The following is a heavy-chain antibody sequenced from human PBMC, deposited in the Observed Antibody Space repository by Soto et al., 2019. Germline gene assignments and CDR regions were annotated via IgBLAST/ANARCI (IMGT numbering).Heavy chain of an antibody. CDR2: IIPMFGTA. V-gene: IGHV1-69*12. J-gene: IGHJ4*02. CDR1: GGTFSTYA. D-gene: IGHD5-18*01. Sequence: QVQLVQSGAEVKKPESSVKVSCKAPGGTFSTYAISWVRQAPGQGLEWMGGIIPMFGTANYAQRFRDRVTITADESTNTVYMELSSLRSEDTAVYFCASGIQLWLRRLNNGYSGWGQGTLVTVSS. CDR3: ASGIQLWLRRLNNGYSG.